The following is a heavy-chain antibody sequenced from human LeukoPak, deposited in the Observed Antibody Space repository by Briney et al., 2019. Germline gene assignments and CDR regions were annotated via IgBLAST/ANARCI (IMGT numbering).Heavy chain of an antibody. D-gene: IGHD2-2*01. CDR3: ARRLGDCSSTSCYFRFDP. CDR1: GGSISSSSYY. CDR2: IYYSGST. Sequence: SETLSLTCTVSGGSISSSSYYWGWIRQPPGKGLEWIGSIYYSGSTYYNPSLKSRVTISVDTSKNQFSLKLSSVTAADTAVYYCARRLGDCSSTSCYFRFDPWGQGTLVTVSS. V-gene: IGHV4-39*01. J-gene: IGHJ5*02.